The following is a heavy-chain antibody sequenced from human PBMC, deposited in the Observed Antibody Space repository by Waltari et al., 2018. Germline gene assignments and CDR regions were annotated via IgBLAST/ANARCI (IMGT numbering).Heavy chain of an antibody. V-gene: IGHV4-38-2*01. CDR3: ARLPVDFDWFPFDY. CDR2: IYHSGST. J-gene: IGHJ4*02. CDR1: GYSISSGYY. D-gene: IGHD3-9*01. Sequence: QVQLQESGPGLVKPSETLSLTCAVSGYSISSGYYWGWIRQPPGKGLEWIGSIYHSGSTYYNPSLKSRVTISVDTSKNQFSLKLSSVTAADTAVYYCARLPVDFDWFPFDYWGQGTLVTVSS.